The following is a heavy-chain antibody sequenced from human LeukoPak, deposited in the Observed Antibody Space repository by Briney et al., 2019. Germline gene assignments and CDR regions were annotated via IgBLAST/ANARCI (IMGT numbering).Heavy chain of an antibody. D-gene: IGHD6-19*01. CDR2: MNPNSGNT. V-gene: IGHV1-8*01. CDR3: ARDLRSSGWYVIPPWDV. Sequence: ASVTVSCKASGYTFTSYDINWVRQATGQGLEWMGWMNPNSGNTGYAQKFQGRVTMTRNTSISTAYIELSSLRSEDTAVYYCARDLRSSGWYVIPPWDVWGQGTTVTASS. CDR1: GYTFTSYD. J-gene: IGHJ6*02.